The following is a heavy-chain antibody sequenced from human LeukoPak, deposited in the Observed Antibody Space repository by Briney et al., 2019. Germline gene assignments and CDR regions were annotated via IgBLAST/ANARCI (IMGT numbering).Heavy chain of an antibody. Sequence: SETLSLTCTVSGGSISSYYWSWIRQPPGKGLEWIGYIYYSGSTNYNPSLKSRVTISVDTSKNQFSLKLSSVTAADTAVYYCARHLLYDPFDPWGQGTLVTVSS. V-gene: IGHV4-59*08. CDR1: GGSISSYY. CDR3: ARHLLYDPFDP. J-gene: IGHJ5*02. D-gene: IGHD3-16*01. CDR2: IYYSGST.